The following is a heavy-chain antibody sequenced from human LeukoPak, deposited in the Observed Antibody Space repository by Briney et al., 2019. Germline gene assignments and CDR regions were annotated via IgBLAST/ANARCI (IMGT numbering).Heavy chain of an antibody. Sequence: SETLSLTCAVYGGSFSGYYWSWIRQPPGKGLEWIEEINHSGSTNYNPSLKSRVTISVDTSKNQFSLKLSSVTAADTAVYYCARPQKVILTGYSSWFDPWGQGTLVTVSS. CDR3: ARPQKVILTGYSSWFDP. CDR1: GGSFSGYY. V-gene: IGHV4-34*01. J-gene: IGHJ5*02. D-gene: IGHD3-9*01. CDR2: INHSGST.